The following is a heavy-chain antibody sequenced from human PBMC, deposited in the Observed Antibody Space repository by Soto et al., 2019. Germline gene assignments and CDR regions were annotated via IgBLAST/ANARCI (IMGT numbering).Heavy chain of an antibody. J-gene: IGHJ4*01. Sequence: EVQLVESGGGLVEPGGSLRLSCVASGLTFTNAWMSWVRQPPGKGLECVGRIKSKTDGGTTDYAAPVSGRLTISRDDSRSTLYLQMNSLKTEDTAVYYCTTDPWGNSGFDYWGEGSLVTVSS. D-gene: IGHD6-19*01. V-gene: IGHV3-15*01. CDR3: TTDPWGNSGFDY. CDR1: GLTFTNAW. CDR2: IKSKTDGGTT.